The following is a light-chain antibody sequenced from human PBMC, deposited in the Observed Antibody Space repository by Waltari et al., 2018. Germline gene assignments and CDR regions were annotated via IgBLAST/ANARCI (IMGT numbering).Light chain of an antibody. J-gene: IGLJ3*02. CDR1: SSNIGEGFD. CDR3: QSYDISLSAYV. Sequence: QSGLTQPPSLSGAPGQRVNISCAGNSSNIGEGFDVHCYQQFPGPAPRLLISVNNIRPSWVPDRFPASKSGTSASLAVSGLQAQDEADYYCQSYDISLSAYVFGGGTKLTVL. CDR2: VNN. V-gene: IGLV1-40*01.